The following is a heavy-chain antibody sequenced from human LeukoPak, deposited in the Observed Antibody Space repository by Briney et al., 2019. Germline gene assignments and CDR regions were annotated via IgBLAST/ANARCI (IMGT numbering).Heavy chain of an antibody. D-gene: IGHD4-11*01. CDR1: GFRFDSYG. J-gene: IGHJ6*03. V-gene: IGHV3-20*04. Sequence: PGGSLRLSCAASGFRFDSYGMSWVRQPPGKGLEWVSGIRWSGGSTGYADSVKGPFIISRDNAKNSLYLQMNSLRADDSALYYCARGVYSNYPNYYYMDVWGKGTTVTVSS. CDR3: ARGVYSNYPNYYYMDV. CDR2: IRWSGGST.